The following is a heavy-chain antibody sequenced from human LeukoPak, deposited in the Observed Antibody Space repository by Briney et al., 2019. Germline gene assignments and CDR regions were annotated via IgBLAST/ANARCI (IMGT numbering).Heavy chain of an antibody. CDR3: GRPLSYYSDSSGDNAFDI. CDR1: GYTFTGYY. Sequence: ASVKVSCKASGYTFTGYYMHWVRQAPGQGLEWMGWINPNSGGTNYAQKFQGRVTMTRDTSVSTAYMELSRLRSDDTAVYYCGRPLSYYSDSSGDNAFDIWGQGTMVTVSS. V-gene: IGHV1-2*02. D-gene: IGHD3-22*01. CDR2: INPNSGGT. J-gene: IGHJ3*02.